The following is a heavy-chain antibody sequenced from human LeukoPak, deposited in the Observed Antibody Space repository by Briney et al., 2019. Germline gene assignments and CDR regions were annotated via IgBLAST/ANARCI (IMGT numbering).Heavy chain of an antibody. D-gene: IGHD2-15*01. CDR3: ARHSAYCSGGSCYRSDAFDI. Sequence: ASVKVSCKASGYTFTSYGISWVRQAPGQGLEWMGWISAYNGNTNYAQKLQGRVTMTTDTSTSTAYMELRSLRSDDTAVYYCARHSAYCSGGSCYRSDAFDIWGQGTMVTVSS. J-gene: IGHJ3*02. CDR1: GYTFTSYG. CDR2: ISAYNGNT. V-gene: IGHV1-18*01.